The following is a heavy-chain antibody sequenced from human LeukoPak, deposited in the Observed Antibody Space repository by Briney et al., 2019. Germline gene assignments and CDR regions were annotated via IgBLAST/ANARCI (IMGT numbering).Heavy chain of an antibody. V-gene: IGHV3-23*01. CDR1: GFTFSSYA. CDR2: ISGSGGST. CDR3: AKAVRGPDAFDI. D-gene: IGHD3-10*01. Sequence: GGSLRLSCAASGFTFSSYAMSWVRQAPGKGLEWVSAISGSGGSTYYADSVKGRFTISRDNSRNTLYLQMNSLRAEDTAVYYCAKAVRGPDAFDIWGQGTMVTVSS. J-gene: IGHJ3*02.